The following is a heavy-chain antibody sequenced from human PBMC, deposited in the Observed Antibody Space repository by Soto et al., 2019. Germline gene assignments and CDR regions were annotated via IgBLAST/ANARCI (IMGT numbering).Heavy chain of an antibody. CDR3: ARGFSLLWFGSGYYYYGMDV. Sequence: SETLSLTCAVYGGSFSGYYWSWIRQPPGKGLEWIGEINHSGSTNYNPSLKSRVTISVDTSKNQFSLKLSSVTAADTAVYYCARGFSLLWFGSGYYYYGMDVWGQGTTVTVSS. D-gene: IGHD3-10*01. J-gene: IGHJ6*02. CDR1: GGSFSGYY. V-gene: IGHV4-34*01. CDR2: INHSGST.